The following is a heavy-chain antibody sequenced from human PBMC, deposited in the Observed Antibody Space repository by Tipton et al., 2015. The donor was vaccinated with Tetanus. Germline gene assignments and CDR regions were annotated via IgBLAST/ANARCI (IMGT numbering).Heavy chain of an antibody. CDR3: ARWETVTTKIHY. V-gene: IGHV4-34*01. CDR1: GGSFSGYY. CDR2: INDSGST. J-gene: IGHJ4*02. Sequence: TLSLTCAVYGGSFSGYYWNWIRQPPGKGLEWIGEINDSGSTSYNPSLKSRATISVDTSKNQFSLNLSSVTAADTAVYYCARWETVTTKIHYGGQGTLVTVSS. D-gene: IGHD4-17*01.